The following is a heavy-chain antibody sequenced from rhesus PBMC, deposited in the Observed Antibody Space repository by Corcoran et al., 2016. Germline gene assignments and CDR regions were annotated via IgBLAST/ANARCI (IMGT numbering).Heavy chain of an antibody. CDR2: SNGNSGRP. V-gene: IGHV4-80*01. CDR1: GASIRSNW. J-gene: IGHJ6*01. Sequence: QVQLQESGPGLVKPSETLSLTFTVSGASIRSNWWSWHRQPPGKGLEWLGGSNGNSGRPSYAPSLKSRVTISKDASKNQFSLKLGSVTAADTAVYSCARYQRYSNYGLDSWGQGVVVTVSS. D-gene: IGHD5-24*01. CDR3: ARYQRYSNYGLDS.